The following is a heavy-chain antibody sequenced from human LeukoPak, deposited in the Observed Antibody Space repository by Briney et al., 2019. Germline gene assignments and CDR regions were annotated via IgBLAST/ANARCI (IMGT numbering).Heavy chain of an antibody. V-gene: IGHV4-34*01. CDR2: INHSGST. CDR1: GGSFSGYY. CDR3: ARRPRAAVAGTIDY. Sequence: SETLSLTCAVYGGSFSGYYWSWIRQPPGKGLEWIGEINHSGSTNYNPSLKSRVTISVDTSKNQFSLKLSSVTAADTAVYYCARRPRAAVAGTIDYWGQGTLVTVSS. J-gene: IGHJ4*02. D-gene: IGHD6-19*01.